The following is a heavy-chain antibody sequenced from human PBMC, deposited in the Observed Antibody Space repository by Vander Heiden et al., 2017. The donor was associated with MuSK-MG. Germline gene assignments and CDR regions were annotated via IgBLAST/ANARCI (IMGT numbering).Heavy chain of an antibody. CDR2: INQDGSQK. CDR1: GFTFSSFW. Sequence: EVQLVESGGGLVQPGGSLRLSCAASGFTFSSFWMHWVRQAPGKGLEWVANINQDGSQKDGWDSVKGRFTIPRDNAKNSLYLQMNSLRVEDTAVYYCARAIGAVTSYWGQGTLVTVSS. V-gene: IGHV3-7*01. D-gene: IGHD5-12*01. CDR3: ARAIGAVTSY. J-gene: IGHJ4*02.